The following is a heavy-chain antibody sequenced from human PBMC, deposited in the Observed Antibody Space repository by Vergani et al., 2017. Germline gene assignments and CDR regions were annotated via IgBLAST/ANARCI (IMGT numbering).Heavy chain of an antibody. V-gene: IGHV3-49*04. CDR2: IRNKAYGGTT. Sequence: EVQLVESGGGLVKPGGSLRLSCAASGFTFINAWMTWVRQAPGKGLEWVAFIRNKAYGGTTEYAASVKGRFTISRDDSKRLAYLQLSGLKTEDTAVYFCSRGRGYSFGYSDYWGQGTLVGVSS. J-gene: IGHJ4*02. CDR3: SRGRGYSFGYSDY. CDR1: GFTFINAW. D-gene: IGHD5-18*01.